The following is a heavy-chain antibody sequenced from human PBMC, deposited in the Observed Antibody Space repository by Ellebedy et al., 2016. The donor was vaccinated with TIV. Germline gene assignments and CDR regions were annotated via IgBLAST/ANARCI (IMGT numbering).Heavy chain of an antibody. CDR2: ISSSSSYT. D-gene: IGHD6-19*01. CDR1: GFTFSDYY. J-gene: IGHJ5*02. V-gene: IGHV3-11*05. CDR3: AREVIVEQWLAVPGWFDP. Sequence: GESLKISCAASGFTFSDYYMSWIRQAPGKGLEWVSYISSSSSYTNYADSVKGRFTISRDNAKNSLYLQMNSLRAEDTAVYYCAREVIVEQWLAVPGWFDPWGQGTLVTVSS.